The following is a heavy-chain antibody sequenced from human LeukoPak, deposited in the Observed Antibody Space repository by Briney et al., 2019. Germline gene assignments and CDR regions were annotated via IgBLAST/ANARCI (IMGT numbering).Heavy chain of an antibody. D-gene: IGHD3-16*02. V-gene: IGHV1-24*01. J-gene: IGHJ4*02. CDR2: FDPEDGET. CDR1: GYTLTELS. CDR3: ATNMITFGGVIALNDY. Sequence: ASVKVSCKVSGYTLTELSMHWVRQAPGKGLEWMGGFDPEDGETIYAQKFQGRATMTEDTSTDTAYMELSSLRSEDTAAYYCATNMITFGGVIALNDYWGQGTLVTVSS.